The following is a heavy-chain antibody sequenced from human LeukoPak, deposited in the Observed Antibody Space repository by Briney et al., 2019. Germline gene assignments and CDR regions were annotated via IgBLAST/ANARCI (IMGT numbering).Heavy chain of an antibody. J-gene: IGHJ4*02. CDR3: AKDGNWARFEN. V-gene: IGHV3-7*03. CDR2: IKTDGSLT. CDR1: GFTFSSYW. D-gene: IGHD7-27*01. Sequence: PGGSLRLSCVASGFTFSSYWMTWVRQAPGKGLEWVANIKTDGSLTYYVDPVKGRFTISRDNAKNSLYLQMNSPRAEDTAAYYCAKDGNWARFENWGQGTLVTVSS.